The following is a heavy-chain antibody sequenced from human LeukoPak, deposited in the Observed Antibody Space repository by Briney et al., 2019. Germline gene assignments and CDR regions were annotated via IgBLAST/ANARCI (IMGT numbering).Heavy chain of an antibody. J-gene: IGHJ4*02. CDR3: ANLPPYYYDGSGSYV. CDR1: GGSVSDYY. V-gene: IGHV4-4*07. D-gene: IGHD3-22*01. Sequence: PSETPSLTSTVSGGSVSDYYWSWIRQTAGKELEWIGRVYTGGSTNYNPSLKSRVTMSLDESKNEVFLKLFSVTAADTAVYFCANLPPYYYDGSGSYVWGQGTLVAVSS. CDR2: VYTGGST.